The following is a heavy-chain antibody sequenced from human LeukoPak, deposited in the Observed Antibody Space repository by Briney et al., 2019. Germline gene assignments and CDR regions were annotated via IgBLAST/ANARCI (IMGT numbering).Heavy chain of an antibody. J-gene: IGHJ4*02. CDR2: ISYTSNTI. CDR3: ARRLAAVGTTMFYYFDF. CDR1: GFTFSSYS. Sequence: GGSLRLSRAASGFTFSSYSMSWVRQAPGRGLEWISYISYTSNTIYYADSVKGRFTISRDNAKNSMYLQMTSLRADDTALYYCARRLAAVGTTMFYYFDFWGQGSLVTVSS. V-gene: IGHV3-48*04. D-gene: IGHD6-13*01.